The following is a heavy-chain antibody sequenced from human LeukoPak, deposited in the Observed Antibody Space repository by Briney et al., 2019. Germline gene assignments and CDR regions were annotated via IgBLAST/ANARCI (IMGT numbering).Heavy chain of an antibody. CDR1: GYTFTSYG. J-gene: IGHJ3*02. CDR2: MNAYNGNK. D-gene: IGHD1-1*01. Sequence: ASVKVSCKASGYTFTSYGVSWVRQAPGQGLEWMGWMNAYNGNKNYAQKLQGRAAMTTDTSTSTAYMELRSLRSDDTAVYYCARGISTEVQGVFDIWGQGTMVTVSS. V-gene: IGHV1-18*01. CDR3: ARGISTEVQGVFDI.